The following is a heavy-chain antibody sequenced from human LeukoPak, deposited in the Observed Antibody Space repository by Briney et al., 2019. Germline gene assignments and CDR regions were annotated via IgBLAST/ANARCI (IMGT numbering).Heavy chain of an antibody. Sequence: GGSLRLSCAASGFTFSSYAMSWVRQAPGKGLEWVSGVSGSGASTYYPDSVKGRFTISRDNSKNTLYLQMNSLRAEDTAVYYCAKRGGPLGGAFDIWGQGTMVTVSS. CDR3: AKRGGPLGGAFDI. V-gene: IGHV3-23*01. CDR1: GFTFSSYA. J-gene: IGHJ3*02. CDR2: VSGSGAST. D-gene: IGHD3-16*01.